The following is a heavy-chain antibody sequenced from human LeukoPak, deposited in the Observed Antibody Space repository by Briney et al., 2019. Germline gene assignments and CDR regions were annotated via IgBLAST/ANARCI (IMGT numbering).Heavy chain of an antibody. Sequence: ASVTVSCTSSVYTFTNYGISWVRQAPGQGLEWMGWISAYNGNTNYAQKLQGRVTMTTDTSTSTAYMELRSLRSDDTAVYYCARVSTVTLLDVWGEGTTVTVSS. CDR2: ISAYNGNT. J-gene: IGHJ6*04. CDR3: ARVSTVTLLDV. CDR1: VYTFTNYG. V-gene: IGHV1-18*01. D-gene: IGHD4-17*01.